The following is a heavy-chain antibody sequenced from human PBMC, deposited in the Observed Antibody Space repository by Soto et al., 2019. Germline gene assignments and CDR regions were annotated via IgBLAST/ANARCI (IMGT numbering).Heavy chain of an antibody. CDR2: IWYDGSNK. J-gene: IGHJ4*02. CDR1: GFTFSSYG. D-gene: IGHD5-12*01. V-gene: IGHV3-33*01. CDR3: ARDGDGYNEYYFDY. Sequence: QVQLVESGGGVVQPGRSLRLSCAASGFTFSSYGMHWVRQAPGKGLEWVAVIWYDGSNKYYADSVKGRFTISRDNSKNTLYLQMNSLRAEDTAVYYCARDGDGYNEYYFDYWGQGTLVTVSS.